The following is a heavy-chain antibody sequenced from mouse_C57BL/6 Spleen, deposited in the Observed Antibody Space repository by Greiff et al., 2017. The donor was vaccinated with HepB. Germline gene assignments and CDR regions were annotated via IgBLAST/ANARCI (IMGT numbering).Heavy chain of an antibody. J-gene: IGHJ1*03. CDR2: IRNKANGYTT. V-gene: IGHV7-3*01. D-gene: IGHD1-1*01. CDR1: GFTFTDYY. CDR3: ARYYYGSSYVGYWYFDV. Sequence: VMLVESGGGLVQPGGSLSLSCAASGFTFTDYYISWVRQPPGKALEWLGFIRNKANGYTTEYSASVKGRFTISRDNSQSILYLQMNALRAEDSATYYCARYYYGSSYVGYWYFDVWGTGTTVTVSS.